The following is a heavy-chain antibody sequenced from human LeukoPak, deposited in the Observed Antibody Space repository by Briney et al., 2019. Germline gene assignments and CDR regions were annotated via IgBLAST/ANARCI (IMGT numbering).Heavy chain of an antibody. D-gene: IGHD1-7*01. CDR3: AREGGLRITGTTAHGMDV. CDR2: IGTAGDT. CDR1: GFTFSSYD. V-gene: IGHV3-13*01. J-gene: IGHJ6*02. Sequence: PGGSLRLSCAASGFTFSSYDMHWVRQATGKDLEWVSAIGTAGDTYYPGSVKGRFTISRENAKNSLYLQMNRLRAGDTAVYYCAREGGLRITGTTAHGMDVWGQGTTVTVSS.